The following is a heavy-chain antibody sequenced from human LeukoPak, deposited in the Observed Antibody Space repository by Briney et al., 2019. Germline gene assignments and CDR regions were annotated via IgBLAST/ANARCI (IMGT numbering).Heavy chain of an antibody. D-gene: IGHD6-19*01. CDR2: IIPIFGTA. V-gene: IGHV1-69*05. J-gene: IGHJ4*02. CDR3: ARVGYSSGWYFDY. Sequence: ASVKVSCKASGGTFSSYAISWARQAPGQGLEWMGRIIPIFGTANYAQKFQGRVTITTDESTSTAYMELSSLRSEDTAVYYCARVGYSSGWYFDYWGQGTLVTVSS. CDR1: GGTFSSYA.